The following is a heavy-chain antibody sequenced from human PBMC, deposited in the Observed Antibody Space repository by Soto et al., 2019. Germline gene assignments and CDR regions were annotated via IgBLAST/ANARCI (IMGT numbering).Heavy chain of an antibody. V-gene: IGHV1-2*04. Sequence: ASVKVSCKASGYTFTGYYMHWVRQAPGQGLEWMGWINPNSGGTNYAQKFQGWVTMTRDTSISTAYMELSRLRSDDTAVYYCARALYDFWSGYPLYGMDVWGQGTTVTVSS. CDR2: INPNSGGT. CDR1: GYTFTGYY. CDR3: ARALYDFWSGYPLYGMDV. J-gene: IGHJ6*02. D-gene: IGHD3-3*01.